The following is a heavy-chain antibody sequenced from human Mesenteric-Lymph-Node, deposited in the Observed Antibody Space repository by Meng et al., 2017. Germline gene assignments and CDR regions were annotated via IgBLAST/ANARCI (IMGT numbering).Heavy chain of an antibody. Sequence: HVQVVQAGAEVREPGASVKVSCKASGYTFSSYGISWLRQAPGQGLEWMGWMSAYRGDPNYAQRFQDRVIMTTDTTTTTVYMELRSLRSDDTAIYYCARATVPGASYDLWGRGTLVTVSS. V-gene: IGHV1-18*01. J-gene: IGHJ4*02. CDR2: MSAYRGDP. D-gene: IGHD6-19*01. CDR1: GYTFSSYG. CDR3: ARATVPGASYDL.